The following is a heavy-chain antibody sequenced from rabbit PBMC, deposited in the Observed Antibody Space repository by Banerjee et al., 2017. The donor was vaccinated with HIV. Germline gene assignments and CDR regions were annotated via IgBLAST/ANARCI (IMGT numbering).Heavy chain of an antibody. D-gene: IGHD1-1*01. CDR1: GFSFSSNDY. CDR3: ASRSSGYFNL. Sequence: QEQLEESGGDLVKPEGSLTLTCTASGFSFSSNDYMCWVRQAPGKGLELAACIDTGSAASTYYASWAKGRFTISKTSSTTVTLQMTSLTAADTATYFCASRSSGYFNLWGQGTLVTVS. CDR2: IDTGSAAST. J-gene: IGHJ4*01. V-gene: IGHV1S45*01.